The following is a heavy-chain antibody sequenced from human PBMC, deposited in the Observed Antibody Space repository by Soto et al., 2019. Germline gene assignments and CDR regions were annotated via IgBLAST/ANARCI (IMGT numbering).Heavy chain of an antibody. D-gene: IGHD3-22*01. CDR3: ASAYYYDSSGYTLFDY. J-gene: IGHJ4*02. CDR2: IIPIFGTA. CDR1: GGTFSSYA. V-gene: IGHV1-69*13. Sequence: GASVKVSCKASGGTFSSYAISWVRQAPGQGLEWMGGIIPIFGTANYAQKFQGRVTITADESTSTAYMELSSLRSEDTAVYYCASAYYYDSSGYTLFDYWGQGTLVTVSS.